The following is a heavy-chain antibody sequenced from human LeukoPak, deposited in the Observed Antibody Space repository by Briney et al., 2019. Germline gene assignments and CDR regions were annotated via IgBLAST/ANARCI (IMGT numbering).Heavy chain of an antibody. D-gene: IGHD6-19*01. Sequence: ASVKVSCKASGYTFTSCYMHWVRQAPGQGLESMGIINPSGGSTSYAQKFQGRVTMTRDTSTSTVYMELSSLRSEDTAAYYCARDRRAVLAYWGQGTLVTVSS. CDR3: ARDRRAVLAY. CDR2: INPSGGST. V-gene: IGHV1-46*01. J-gene: IGHJ4*02. CDR1: GYTFTSCY.